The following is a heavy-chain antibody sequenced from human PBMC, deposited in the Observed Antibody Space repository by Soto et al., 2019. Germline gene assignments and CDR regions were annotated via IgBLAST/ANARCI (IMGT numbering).Heavy chain of an antibody. D-gene: IGHD3-10*01. V-gene: IGHV4-38-2*01. CDR3: ARDTSILGYRSGSYYDY. Sequence: PSETLSLTCAVSGYSISSGYYWGWIRQPPGKGLEWIGSIYHSGCTYYNPSLKSRVTISVDTSKNQFSLKLSSVTAADTAVYYCARDTSILGYRSGSYYDYWRQGTLVTVSS. CDR1: GYSISSGYY. CDR2: IYHSGCT. J-gene: IGHJ4*02.